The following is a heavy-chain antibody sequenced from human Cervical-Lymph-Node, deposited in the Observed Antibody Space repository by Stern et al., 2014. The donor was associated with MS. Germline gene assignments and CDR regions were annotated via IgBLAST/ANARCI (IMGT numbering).Heavy chain of an antibody. CDR1: GGSISNTNW. V-gene: IGHV4-4*02. J-gene: IGHJ4*02. CDR2: ISHSGTT. CDR3: ARVHSGYNWFDY. Sequence: VQLVESGPGLVKPSGTLSLTCAVSGGSISNTNWWGWVRQTPGMGLEWIGEISHSGTTNFSPSLKSRVTMSVEKSKTQFSLELKSVTAADTAVYYCARVHSGYNWFDYWGQGTLVTVPS. D-gene: IGHD5-12*01.